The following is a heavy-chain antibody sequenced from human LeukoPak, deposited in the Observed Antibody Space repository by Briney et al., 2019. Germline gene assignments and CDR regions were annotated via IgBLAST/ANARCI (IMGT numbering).Heavy chain of an antibody. CDR3: AASGSGSYYGAFDS. V-gene: IGHV4-59*01. CDR2: IYYSGST. CDR1: GGSISSYY. J-gene: IGHJ4*02. Sequence: SETLSLTCTVSGGSISSYYWSWIRQPPGKGLAWIGYIYYSGSTNYNPSLKSRVTISVDTSKNQFSLKLSSVTAADTAVYYCAASGSGSYYGAFDSWGQGTLVTVSS. D-gene: IGHD3-10*01.